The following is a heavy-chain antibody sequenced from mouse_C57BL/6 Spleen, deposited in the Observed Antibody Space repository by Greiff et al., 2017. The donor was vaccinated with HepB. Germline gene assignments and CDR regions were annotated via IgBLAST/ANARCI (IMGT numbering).Heavy chain of an antibody. CDR3: ASHAVVARGAMDY. V-gene: IGHV2-6*03. CDR1: GFSLTSYG. D-gene: IGHD1-1*01. J-gene: IGHJ4*01. Sequence: QVQLKESGPGLVAPSQRLSITCTVSGFSLTSYGVHWVRQPPGKGLEWLVVIWSDGSTTYNSALKSRLSISKDNSKSQVFLKMNSLQTDDTAMYYCASHAVVARGAMDYWGQGTSVTVSS. CDR2: IWSDGST.